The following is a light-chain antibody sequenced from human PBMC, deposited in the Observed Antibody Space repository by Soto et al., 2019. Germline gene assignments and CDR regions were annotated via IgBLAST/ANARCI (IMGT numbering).Light chain of an antibody. V-gene: IGKV3-20*01. CDR3: QQYGSSPQT. Sequence: EIVLTQSPGTLALSPGARAALSCRASESVSRSFLAWYQQKPGQAPRLLIYAASTRATDIPHRFSGSGSGTDFTLTISRLEPEDFAVYYCQQYGSSPQTFGQGTKVDIK. CDR2: AAS. J-gene: IGKJ1*01. CDR1: ESVSRSF.